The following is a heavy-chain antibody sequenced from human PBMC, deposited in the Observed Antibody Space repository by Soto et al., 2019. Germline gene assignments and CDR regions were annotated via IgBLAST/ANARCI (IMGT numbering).Heavy chain of an antibody. CDR2: IYPGDSDT. CDR1: GYSFSNYL. D-gene: IGHD2-8*01. Sequence: GESLKISCKGSGYSFSNYLIGWVRQMPGKGLEWMGIIYPGDSDTRYDPSFQGQVTISDDKSTSTAYLQWSSLKASDTATYYCARGGPNGDYYTGMGVWGQGTTVTVSS. V-gene: IGHV5-51*01. CDR3: ARGGPNGDYYTGMGV. J-gene: IGHJ6*02.